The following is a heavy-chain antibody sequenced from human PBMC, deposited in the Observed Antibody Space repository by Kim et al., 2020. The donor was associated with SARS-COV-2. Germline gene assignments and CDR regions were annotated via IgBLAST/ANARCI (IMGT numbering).Heavy chain of an antibody. CDR1: GGSISSYY. V-gene: IGHV4-59*08. CDR2: ICYSGST. CDR3: ARLVPDYYDSSGLDY. J-gene: IGHJ4*02. Sequence: SETLSLTCTVSGGSISSYYWSWIRQPPGKGLEWIGYICYSGSTNYNPSLKSRVTISVDTSKNQFSLKLSSVTAADTAVYYCARLVPDYYDSSGLDYWGQGTLVTVSS. D-gene: IGHD3-22*01.